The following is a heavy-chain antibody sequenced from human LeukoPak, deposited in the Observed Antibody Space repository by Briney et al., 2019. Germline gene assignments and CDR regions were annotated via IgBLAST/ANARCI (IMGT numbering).Heavy chain of an antibody. CDR1: GFTFSSYA. CDR2: ISGSGGNT. J-gene: IGHJ4*02. V-gene: IGHV3-23*01. Sequence: GSLRLSCAASGFTFSSYAMSWVRQAPGQGLEWVSGISGSGGNTYYSASVKGRFTVSRDNSQNTLYLQMNSLRAEDTAVYYCAKDWTSSPLYSDYWGQGTLVTVSS. CDR3: AKDWTSSPLYSDY. D-gene: IGHD3-16*02.